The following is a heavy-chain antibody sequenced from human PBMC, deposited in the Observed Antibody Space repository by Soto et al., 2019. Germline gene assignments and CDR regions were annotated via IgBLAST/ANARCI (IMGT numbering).Heavy chain of an antibody. D-gene: IGHD1-26*01. J-gene: IGHJ6*02. CDR2: IIPIFGTA. Sequence: SVKVSCKASGGTFSSYAISWVRQAPGQGLEWMGGIIPIFGTANYAQKFQGRVTITADESTSTAYMELSSLRSEDTAVYYCARRSGSYYESFYYYYYYGMDVWGQGTTVTVSS. CDR3: ARRSGSYYESFYYYYYYGMDV. CDR1: GGTFSSYA. V-gene: IGHV1-69*13.